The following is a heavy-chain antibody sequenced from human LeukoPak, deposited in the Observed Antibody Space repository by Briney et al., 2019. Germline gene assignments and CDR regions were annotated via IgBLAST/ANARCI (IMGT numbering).Heavy chain of an antibody. CDR3: ARGYYDSSGYYYPFDY. D-gene: IGHD3-22*01. V-gene: IGHV5-51*01. J-gene: IGHJ4*02. Sequence: GESLKISCKGSGYSFTSYWIGWVRPMPGKGMEWMGIIYPGDSDTRYSPSFQGQVTISADKSISTAYLQWSSLTASDTAMYYCARGYYDSSGYYYPFDYWGQGTLVTVSS. CDR1: GYSFTSYW. CDR2: IYPGDSDT.